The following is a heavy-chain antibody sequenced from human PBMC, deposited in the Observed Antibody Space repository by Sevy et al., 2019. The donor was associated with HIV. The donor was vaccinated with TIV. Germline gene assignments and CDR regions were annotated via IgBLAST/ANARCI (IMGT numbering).Heavy chain of an antibody. Sequence: GGSLRLSCAASGFTFSSYWMHWARQAPGKGLVWVSRINSDGSSTSYADSVKGRFTISRDNTKNTLYLQMNSLRAEDTAVYYCARDLVAAAGVYYYYMDVWGKGTTVTVSS. CDR2: INSDGSST. CDR3: ARDLVAAAGVYYYYMDV. V-gene: IGHV3-74*01. J-gene: IGHJ6*03. CDR1: GFTFSSYW. D-gene: IGHD6-13*01.